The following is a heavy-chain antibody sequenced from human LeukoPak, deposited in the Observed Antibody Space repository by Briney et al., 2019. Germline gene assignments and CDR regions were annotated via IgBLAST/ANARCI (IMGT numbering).Heavy chain of an antibody. D-gene: IGHD5-12*01. CDR1: GFTFSSYG. CDR2: IWYDGSNK. J-gene: IGHJ4*02. V-gene: IGHV3-33*01. Sequence: AGRPLRLSCAASGFTFSSYGMHWVRQAPGKGLEWVAVIWYDGSNKYYADSVKGRFTISRDNSKNTLYLQMNSLRAEDTAVYYCAREGGYDPYFDYWGQGTLVTVSS. CDR3: AREGGYDPYFDY.